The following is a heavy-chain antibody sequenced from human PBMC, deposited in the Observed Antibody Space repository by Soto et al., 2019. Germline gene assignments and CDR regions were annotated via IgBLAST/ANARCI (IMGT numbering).Heavy chain of an antibody. J-gene: IGHJ4*02. V-gene: IGHV3-30*03. CDR3: ASGILCSGGTCYRSFDY. CDR1: GFTFSSYG. D-gene: IGHD2-15*01. CDR2: ISYDGSNK. Sequence: GGSLRLSCAASGFTFSSYGMHWVRQAPGKGLEWVAVISYDGSNKYYADSVKGRFTISRDNSMNTLYLEMNSLRAEDTAVYYCASGILCSGGTCYRSFDYWGQGALVTVSS.